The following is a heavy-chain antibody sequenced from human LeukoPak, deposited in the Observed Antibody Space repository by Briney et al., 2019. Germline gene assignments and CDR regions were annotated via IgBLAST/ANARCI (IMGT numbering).Heavy chain of an antibody. CDR2: IIHVGSVD. V-gene: IGHV3-7*01. CDR3: ARDQTPFY. J-gene: IGHJ4*02. D-gene: IGHD2-15*01. CDR1: GFTFSNYW. Sequence: GGSLKLSCAASGFTFSNYWMTWVRQAPGKGREWGANIIHVGSVDYYLDSVKGRFTISRDNAKSSMWLQMNSLRDEDTAVYYCARDQTPFYWGQGSLVTVSS.